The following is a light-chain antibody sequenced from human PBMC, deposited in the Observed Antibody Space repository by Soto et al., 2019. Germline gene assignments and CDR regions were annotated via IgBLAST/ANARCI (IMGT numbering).Light chain of an antibody. CDR1: SSDVGGYNY. CDR3: CSYAGSSKV. CDR2: DVN. J-gene: IGLJ2*01. V-gene: IGLV2-11*01. Sequence: QSALTQPSSVSGSPGQSVTISCTGTSSDVGGYNYVSWYQQHPGKAPKLMIYDVNKRPSGVPDRFSGSKSGNTASLTISGLQADDEADYYCCSYAGSSKVFGGGTKLTVL.